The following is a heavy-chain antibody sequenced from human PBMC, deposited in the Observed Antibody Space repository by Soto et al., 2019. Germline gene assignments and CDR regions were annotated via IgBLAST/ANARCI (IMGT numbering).Heavy chain of an antibody. CDR3: TRQGCSSTSCYQRDPYYYYYGMDV. CDR2: IRSKANSYAT. V-gene: IGHV3-73*01. D-gene: IGHD2-2*01. CDR1: GFTFSGSA. J-gene: IGHJ6*02. Sequence: AWGSLRLSCAASGFTFSGSAMHWVRQASGKGLEWVGRIRSKANSYATAYAASVKGRFTISRDDSKNTAYLQMNSLKTEDTAVYYCTRQGCSSTSCYQRDPYYYYYGMDVWGQGTTVTVSS.